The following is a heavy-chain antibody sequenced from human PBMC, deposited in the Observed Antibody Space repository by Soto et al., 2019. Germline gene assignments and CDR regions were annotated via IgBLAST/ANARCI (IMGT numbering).Heavy chain of an antibody. CDR1: GYTFTNYG. J-gene: IGHJ6*02. V-gene: IGHV1-18*04. D-gene: IGHD3-22*01. CDR2: ISGYNGNT. Sequence: QVQLVESGAEVKKPGASVKVSCKASGYTFTNYGISWVRQAPGQGLEWMGWISGYNGNTKYAQKFQGRVTMTTDTPTNTAYMELRSLRADDTAVYYCARDREYYYDSSGNYYYRDGMGVWGQGNRVSVS. CDR3: ARDREYYYDSSGNYYYRDGMGV.